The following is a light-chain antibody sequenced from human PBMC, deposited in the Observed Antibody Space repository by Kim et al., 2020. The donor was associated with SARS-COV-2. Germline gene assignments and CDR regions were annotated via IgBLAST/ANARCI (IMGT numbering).Light chain of an antibody. Sequence: QSALTQPRSVSGSPGQSVTISCTGTSSDVGGYNYVSWYQQHPGKAPKLMIYDVSKRPSGVPDRFSGSKSGNTASLNISGLQAEDEADYYCCSYAGSYTLVFGGGTKLTVL. CDR3: CSYAGSYTLV. J-gene: IGLJ3*02. CDR1: SSDVGGYNY. V-gene: IGLV2-11*01. CDR2: DVS.